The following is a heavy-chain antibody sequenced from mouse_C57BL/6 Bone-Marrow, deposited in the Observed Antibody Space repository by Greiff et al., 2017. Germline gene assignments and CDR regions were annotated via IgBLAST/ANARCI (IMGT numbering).Heavy chain of an antibody. CDR3: ARPCYAMDY. CDR2: IYPRSGNT. J-gene: IGHJ4*01. V-gene: IGHV1-81*01. CDR1: GYTFTSYG. Sequence: QVQLQQSGAELARPGASVKLSCKASGYTFTSYGISWVKQRTGQGLEWIGEIYPRSGNTYYNEKFKGKATLTADKSSSTAYMELRSLTSEDTAVYYCARPCYAMDYWGQGTSVTVSS.